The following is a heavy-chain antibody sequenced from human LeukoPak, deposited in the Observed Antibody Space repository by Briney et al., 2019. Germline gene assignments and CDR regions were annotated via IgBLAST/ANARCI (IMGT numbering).Heavy chain of an antibody. CDR3: AREWSSSSFDY. CDR1: GGSISSSSYY. J-gene: IGHJ4*02. CDR2: INHSGST. D-gene: IGHD6-6*01. Sequence: SETLSLTCTVSGGSISSSSYYWGWIRQPPGKGLEWIGEINHSGSTNYNPSLKSRVTISVDTSKNQFSLKLSSVTAADTAVYYCAREWSSSSFDYWGQGTLVTVSS. V-gene: IGHV4-39*07.